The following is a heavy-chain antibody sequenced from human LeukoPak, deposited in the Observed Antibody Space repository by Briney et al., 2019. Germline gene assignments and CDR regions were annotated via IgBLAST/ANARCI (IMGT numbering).Heavy chain of an antibody. Sequence: SVKVSCKASGGTFSSYAISWVRQAPGQGLEWMGGIIPIFGTANYAQKFQGRVTITADESTSTAYMELSSLRSEDTAVYYCAVGWNDAPDFDYWGQGTLVTVSS. V-gene: IGHV1-69*13. CDR1: GGTFSSYA. J-gene: IGHJ4*02. D-gene: IGHD1-1*01. CDR2: IIPIFGTA. CDR3: AVGWNDAPDFDY.